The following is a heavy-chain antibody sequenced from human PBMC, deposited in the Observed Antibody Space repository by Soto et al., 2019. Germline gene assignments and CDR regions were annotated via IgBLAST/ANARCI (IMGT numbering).Heavy chain of an antibody. CDR3: ARDRGGYSFSDY. D-gene: IGHD3-16*01. CDR2: ISYDGTNK. J-gene: IGHJ4*02. V-gene: IGHV3-30-3*01. Sequence: QVQLVDSGGGVVQPGRSLRLSCAASGFTFRSYAVHWVRQAPGKGLEWVAVISYDGTNKYYADSVKDRFTISGDNSKNTLYLQMNSLRPEDTAVYYCARDRGGYSFSDYWGQGTLVTVSS. CDR1: GFTFRSYA.